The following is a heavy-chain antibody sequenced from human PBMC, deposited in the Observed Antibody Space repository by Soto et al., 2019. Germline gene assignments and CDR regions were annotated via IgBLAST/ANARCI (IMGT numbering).Heavy chain of an antibody. Sequence: SETLSLTXSISGGSISSYYWSWIRQPAGKGLEWIGRIYTSGSTNHNPSLKSRVTMSVDTSKNQFSLKLSSVTAADTAVYYCAREIQRYFDYWGQGTLVTVSS. V-gene: IGHV4-4*07. CDR2: IYTSGST. CDR3: AREIQRYFDY. D-gene: IGHD1-1*01. CDR1: GGSISSYY. J-gene: IGHJ4*02.